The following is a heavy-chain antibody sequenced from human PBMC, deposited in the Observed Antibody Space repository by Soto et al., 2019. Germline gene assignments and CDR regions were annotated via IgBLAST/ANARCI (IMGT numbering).Heavy chain of an antibody. CDR3: ARQYYDILTGSNWFDP. J-gene: IGHJ5*02. CDR2: INAANGDT. CDR1: GYTFTSYG. D-gene: IGHD3-9*01. V-gene: IGHV1-3*01. Sequence: ASVKVSCKASGYTFTSYGIHWVRQAPGQRLEWMGWINAANGDTKYSPKFQGRVTITRDTSASTAYMELSSLKASDTAMYYCARQYYDILTGSNWFDPWGQGTLVTVSS.